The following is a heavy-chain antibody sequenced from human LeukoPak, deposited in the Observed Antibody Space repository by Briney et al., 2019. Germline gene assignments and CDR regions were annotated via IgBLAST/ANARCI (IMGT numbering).Heavy chain of an antibody. V-gene: IGHV3-7*03. Sequence: GGSLRLSCAASGFTFSNYWMSWVRQAPGKGLEWVANIKQDGSEKYYVDSVKGRFTISRDNAKNSLYLQMNSLRAEDMAVYYCARDRSGYYKYYYGMDVWGQGTTVTVSS. CDR3: ARDRSGYYKYYYGMDV. CDR1: GFTFSNYW. J-gene: IGHJ6*02. CDR2: IKQDGSEK. D-gene: IGHD3-3*01.